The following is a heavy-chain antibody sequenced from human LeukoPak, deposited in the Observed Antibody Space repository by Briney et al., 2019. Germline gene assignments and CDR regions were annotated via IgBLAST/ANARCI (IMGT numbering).Heavy chain of an antibody. J-gene: IGHJ4*02. CDR2: ISTGSSTI. CDR1: GFTFSSYS. V-gene: IGHV3-48*02. Sequence: GGSLSLSCAASGFTFSSYSMNWVRQAPGKGLEWVSYISTGSSTIYYADSVKGRFTISRDNAKSSLYLQMNSLRDEDTAVYYCARAPDYWGQGTLVTVSS. CDR3: ARAPDY.